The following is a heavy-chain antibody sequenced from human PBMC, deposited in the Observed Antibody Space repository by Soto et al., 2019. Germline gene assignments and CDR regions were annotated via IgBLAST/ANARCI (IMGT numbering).Heavy chain of an antibody. D-gene: IGHD2-15*01. CDR2: IWYDGSNK. CDR1: GFIFNEYG. V-gene: IGHV3-33*03. CDR3: ARWGCSGSNCNLAPRSSDL. J-gene: IGHJ4*02. Sequence: PGGSLRLSCAASGFIFNEYGMHWVRQAPGKGLEWVAVIWYDGSNKYYADSVKGRFTFSRDNSKNTMSLQMNSLRVEDTAVYYCARWGCSGSNCNLAPRSSDLWCQGPLVTLSS.